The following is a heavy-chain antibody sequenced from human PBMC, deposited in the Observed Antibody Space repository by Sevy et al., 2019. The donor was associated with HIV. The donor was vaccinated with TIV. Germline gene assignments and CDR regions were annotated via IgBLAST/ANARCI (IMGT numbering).Heavy chain of an antibody. CDR3: AKALAAASTQGFDY. CDR1: GFTFSSYG. J-gene: IGHJ4*02. CDR2: ISYDGSNK. Sequence: GGSLRLSCAASGFTFSSYGMHWVRQAPGKGLEWVAVISYDGSNKYYADSVKGRFTISRDNSKNTLYLQMNSLRAEDTAVYYCAKALAAASTQGFDYRGQGTLVTVSS. V-gene: IGHV3-30*18. D-gene: IGHD6-13*01.